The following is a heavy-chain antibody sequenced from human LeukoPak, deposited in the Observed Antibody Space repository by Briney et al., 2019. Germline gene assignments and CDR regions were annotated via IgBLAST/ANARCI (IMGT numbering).Heavy chain of an antibody. J-gene: IGHJ4*02. CDR3: AKGGYPYIAAAGQTDY. Sequence: PGGSLRLSCAASGFTFSSYAMSWVRRAPGKGLEWVSAISGSGGSTYYADPVKGRFTISRDNSKNTLYLQMNSLRAEDTAVYYCAKGGYPYIAAAGQTDYWGQGTLVTVSS. D-gene: IGHD6-13*01. V-gene: IGHV3-23*01. CDR2: ISGSGGST. CDR1: GFTFSSYA.